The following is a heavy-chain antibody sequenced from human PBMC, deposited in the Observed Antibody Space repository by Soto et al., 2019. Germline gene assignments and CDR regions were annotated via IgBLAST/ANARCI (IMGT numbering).Heavy chain of an antibody. CDR3: ARGTGRYYYDSSAPDY. CDR1: GGSISSGDYY. J-gene: IGHJ4*02. Sequence: PSETLSLTCTVSGGSISSGDYYWSWIRQPPGKGLEWIGYIYYSGSTYYNPSLKSRVTISVDTSKNQFSLKLSSVTAADTAVYYCARGTGRYYYDSSAPDYWGQGTLVTVSS. CDR2: IYYSGST. V-gene: IGHV4-30-4*01. D-gene: IGHD3-22*01.